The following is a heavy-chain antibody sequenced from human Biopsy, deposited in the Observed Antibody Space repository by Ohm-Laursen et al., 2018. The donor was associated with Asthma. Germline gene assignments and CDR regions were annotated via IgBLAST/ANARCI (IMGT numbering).Heavy chain of an antibody. D-gene: IGHD1-26*01. CDR3: ARDGPVGAPSDY. J-gene: IGHJ4*02. CDR2: ISAYNGNT. CDR1: GYTFTSYG. Sequence: DSVKASCTASGYTFTSYGISWVRKAPGQGLEWMGWISAYNGNTNYAQKLQGRATMTTDTSTSTAYMELRSLRSDDTAVYYCARDGPVGAPSDYWGQGTLVTVSS. V-gene: IGHV1-18*04.